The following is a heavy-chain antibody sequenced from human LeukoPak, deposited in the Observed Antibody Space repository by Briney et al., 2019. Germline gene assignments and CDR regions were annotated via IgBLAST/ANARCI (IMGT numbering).Heavy chain of an antibody. CDR2: FDPEDGET. CDR3: ASRIAAAGTTGYSSGWYVGSYFDY. D-gene: IGHD6-19*01. J-gene: IGHJ4*02. V-gene: IGHV1-24*01. Sequence: ASVKVSCKVSGYTLTELSMHWVRQAPGKGLEWMGGFDPEDGETIYAQKFQGRVTMAEDTSTDTAYMELSSLRSEDTAVYYCASRIAAAGTTGYSSGWYVGSYFDYWGQGTLVTVSS. CDR1: GYTLTELS.